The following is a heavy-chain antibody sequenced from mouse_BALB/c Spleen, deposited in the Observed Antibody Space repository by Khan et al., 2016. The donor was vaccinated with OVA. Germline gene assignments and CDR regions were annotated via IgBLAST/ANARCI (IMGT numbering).Heavy chain of an antibody. CDR1: GFTFSSYG. Sequence: EVELVESGGDLVKPGGSLKLSCAASGFTFSSYGMSWVRQTPDKRLEWVAIISTSGRYTYYPDSVKGRFTISIDNATNTLYLQMSSLKSEDTAMYYCARGLYGSSYDYYAMDYWGQGTSVTVSS. CDR2: ISTSGRYT. J-gene: IGHJ4*01. V-gene: IGHV5-6*01. D-gene: IGHD1-1*01. CDR3: ARGLYGSSYDYYAMDY.